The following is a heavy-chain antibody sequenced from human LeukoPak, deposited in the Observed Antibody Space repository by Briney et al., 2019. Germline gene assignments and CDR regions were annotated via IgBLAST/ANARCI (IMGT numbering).Heavy chain of an antibody. J-gene: IGHJ4*02. D-gene: IGHD4-23*01. CDR1: GFTFSSYG. Sequence: GGSLRLSCAVSGFTFSSYGMHWVRQAPGKGLEWVAVISYDGGSKYYATSVKGRFTISRDSSKNTLYLQMNSLRVEDTAVYYCARGRPHGNDYWGQGTLVTVSS. CDR3: ARGRPHGNDY. V-gene: IGHV3-30*03. CDR2: ISYDGGSK.